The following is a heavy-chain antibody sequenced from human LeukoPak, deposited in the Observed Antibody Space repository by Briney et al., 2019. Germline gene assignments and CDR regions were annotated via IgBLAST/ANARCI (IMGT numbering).Heavy chain of an antibody. J-gene: IGHJ4*02. CDR3: ARQRATTDY. Sequence: PSETLSLTCAVYVGSFSGYYWSWIRQPPGKGLEWIGEINHSGSTNYNPSLKSRVTISVDTSKNQFSLKLSSVTAADTAVYYCARQRATTDYWGQGTLVTVSS. CDR1: VGSFSGYY. CDR2: INHSGST. V-gene: IGHV4-34*01. D-gene: IGHD5-12*01.